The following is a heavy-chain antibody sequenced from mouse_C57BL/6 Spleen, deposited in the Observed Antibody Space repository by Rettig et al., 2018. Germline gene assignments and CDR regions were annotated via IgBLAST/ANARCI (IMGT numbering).Heavy chain of an antibody. D-gene: IGHD2-1*01. V-gene: IGHV6-6*01. J-gene: IGHJ2*01. CDR3: TRDYGNY. CDR2: KANNHAT. Sequence: KANNHATYYAESVKGRFTISRDDSKSSVYLQMNSLRAEDTGIYYCTRDYGNYWGQGTTLTVSS.